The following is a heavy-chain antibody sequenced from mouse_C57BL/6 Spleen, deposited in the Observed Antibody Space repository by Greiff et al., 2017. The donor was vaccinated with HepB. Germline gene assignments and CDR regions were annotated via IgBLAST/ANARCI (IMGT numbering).Heavy chain of an antibody. CDR2: IDPANGNT. J-gene: IGHJ2*01. CDR3: ARFEDYYGSSYYFDY. CDR1: GFNIKNTY. Sequence: VAELVRPGASVKLSCTASGFNIKNTYMHWVKQRPEQGLEWIGRIDPANGNTKYAPKFQGKATITADTSSNTAYLQLSSLTSEDTAIYYCARFEDYYGSSYYFDYWGQGTTLTVSS. D-gene: IGHD1-1*01. V-gene: IGHV14-3*01.